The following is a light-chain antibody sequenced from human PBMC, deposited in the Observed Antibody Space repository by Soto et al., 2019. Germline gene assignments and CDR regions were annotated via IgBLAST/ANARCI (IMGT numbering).Light chain of an antibody. Sequence: QSALTQPRSESGSPGQSVTISCTGTSSDVGTYNFVSWYQQHPGKAPKFMIYDVTKRPSGVPDRFSGSKSGNTASLTISGLQAEDEADYYCCSYVGSYTSYVFGTGTKLTVL. CDR3: CSYVGSYTSYV. V-gene: IGLV2-11*01. CDR1: SSDVGTYNF. CDR2: DVT. J-gene: IGLJ1*01.